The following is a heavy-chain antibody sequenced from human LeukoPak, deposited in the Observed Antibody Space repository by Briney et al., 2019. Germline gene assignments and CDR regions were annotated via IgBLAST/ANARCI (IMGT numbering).Heavy chain of an antibody. V-gene: IGHV1-2*02. Sequence: ASVKVSCKASGYTFTGYYIHWMRQAPGQGLEWMGWMNPNRGDTSYAQKFQGRVTMIRDTPINTAYMELSGLTSDDTAVYYCGRRRIDCSDTGCYVDYWGQGTLVTVSS. CDR2: MNPNRGDT. J-gene: IGHJ4*02. CDR1: GYTFTGYY. D-gene: IGHD2-15*01. CDR3: GRRRIDCSDTGCYVDY.